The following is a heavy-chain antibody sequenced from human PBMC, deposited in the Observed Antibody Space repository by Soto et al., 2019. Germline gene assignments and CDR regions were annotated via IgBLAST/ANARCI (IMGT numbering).Heavy chain of an antibody. D-gene: IGHD2-8*01. V-gene: IGHV3-15*01. CDR2: IKSRSDGGTT. CDR1: GFSFGYAW. Sequence: EVQLVESGGGLVKPGASLRLSCAASGFSFGYAWMSWVRQAPGKGLEWVGRIKSRSDGGTTECAAPVKGRFSISRDDSENKLYLQMDSLKMEDTAVYYCTEGTKFWGQETLVTVSS. CDR3: TEGTKF. J-gene: IGHJ4*02.